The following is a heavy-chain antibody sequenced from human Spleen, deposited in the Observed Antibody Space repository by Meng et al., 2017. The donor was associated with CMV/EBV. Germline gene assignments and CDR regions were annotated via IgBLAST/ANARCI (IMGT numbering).Heavy chain of an antibody. Sequence: SETLSLTCAVYGGSFSGYYWSWIRQPPGKGLEWIGEINHSGSTNYNPSLKSRVTISVDTSKNQFSLKLSSVTAADTAVYYWARVRTGTILNWGQGTLVTVSS. D-gene: IGHD1-7*01. CDR3: ARVRTGTILN. CDR2: INHSGST. CDR1: GGSFSGYY. J-gene: IGHJ4*02. V-gene: IGHV4-34*01.